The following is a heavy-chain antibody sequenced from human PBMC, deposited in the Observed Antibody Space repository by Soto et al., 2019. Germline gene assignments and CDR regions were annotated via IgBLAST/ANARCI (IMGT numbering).Heavy chain of an antibody. CDR3: ARQPYHYDILTGYYNNYYYGMDV. CDR1: GFTFSSYG. V-gene: IGHV3-33*01. Sequence: GGSLRLSCAASGFTFSSYGMHWVRQAPGKGLEWVAVIWYDGSNKYYADSVKGRFTISRDNSKNTLYLQMNSLRAEDTAVYCCARQPYHYDILTGYYNNYYYGMDVWGQGTTVTVSS. J-gene: IGHJ6*02. D-gene: IGHD3-9*01. CDR2: IWYDGSNK.